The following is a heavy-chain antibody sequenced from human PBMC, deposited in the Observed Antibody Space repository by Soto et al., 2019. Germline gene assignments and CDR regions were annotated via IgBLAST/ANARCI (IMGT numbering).Heavy chain of an antibody. CDR1: GFTFSNYG. D-gene: IGHD2-21*01. V-gene: IGHV3-33*01. CDR2: IWYDGNNK. J-gene: IGHJ4*02. CDR3: ARGLHSLFDY. Sequence: PGGSLRLSCAASGFTFSNYGMHWVRQAPGKGMEWVAVIWYDGNNKYYADSVKGRFTISRDNSNNTMYVQMTSLSAEDTAVYYCARGLHSLFDYWGQGTLVTVSS.